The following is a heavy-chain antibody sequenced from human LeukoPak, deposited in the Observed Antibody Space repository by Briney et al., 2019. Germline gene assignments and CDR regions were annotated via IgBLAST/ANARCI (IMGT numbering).Heavy chain of an antibody. Sequence: SETLSLTCTVSGGSISSYYWSWIRQPPGKGLEWIGYIYYSGSTNYNPSLKSRVTISVDTSKNQFSLKLSSVTAADTAVYYCAGQKVSSSPHACGFGFWGQGTLVTVSS. D-gene: IGHD6-6*01. J-gene: IGHJ4*02. V-gene: IGHV4-59*08. CDR1: GGSISSYY. CDR3: AGQKVSSSPHACGFGF. CDR2: IYYSGST.